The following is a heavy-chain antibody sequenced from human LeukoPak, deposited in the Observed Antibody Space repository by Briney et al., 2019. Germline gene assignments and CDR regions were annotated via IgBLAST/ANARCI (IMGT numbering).Heavy chain of an antibody. Sequence: GGSLRLSCTAPGFTFSNAWMSWVRQAPGKGLEWVSAISGSGGNTYYADSVKGRFTISRDNSKNTLYLQMNSLRAEDTAVYYCAELGITMIGGVWGKGTTVTISS. CDR3: AELGITMIGGV. D-gene: IGHD3-10*02. J-gene: IGHJ6*04. V-gene: IGHV3-23*01. CDR2: ISGSGGNT. CDR1: GFTFSNAW.